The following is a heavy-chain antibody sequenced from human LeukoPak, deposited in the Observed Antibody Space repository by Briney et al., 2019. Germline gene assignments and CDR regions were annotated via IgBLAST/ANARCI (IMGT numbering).Heavy chain of an antibody. CDR1: GGSISSYY. CDR3: ARQSRGAAAGNDY. Sequence: SETLSLTCSVSGGSISSYYGSWSRQPPGKGLEWIGYIYFSGSTNYNPYSWRTNYHPSLTSRVTISVAASKNQFSLQLFSVTAADTAVYYCARQSRGAAAGNDYWGQGTLVTVSS. V-gene: IGHV4-59*08. CDR2: IYFSGSTNYNPYSWRT. J-gene: IGHJ4*02. D-gene: IGHD6-13*01.